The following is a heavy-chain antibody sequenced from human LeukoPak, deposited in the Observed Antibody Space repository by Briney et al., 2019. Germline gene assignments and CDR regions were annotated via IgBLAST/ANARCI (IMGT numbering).Heavy chain of an antibody. D-gene: IGHD6-19*01. V-gene: IGHV4-59*01. Sequence: KPSETLSLTCTVSGGPISSYYWSWIRQPPGKGLEWIGYIYYSGSTNYNPSLKSRVTISVDTSKNQLSLKLSSVTAADTAVYYCARGRGQWLVPSFDYWGQGTLVTVSS. CDR2: IYYSGST. J-gene: IGHJ4*02. CDR3: ARGRGQWLVPSFDY. CDR1: GGPISSYY.